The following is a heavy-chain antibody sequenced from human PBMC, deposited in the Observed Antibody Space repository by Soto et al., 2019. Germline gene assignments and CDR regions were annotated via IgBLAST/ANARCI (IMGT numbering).Heavy chain of an antibody. CDR2: ISYGGSST. D-gene: IGHD3-10*01. CDR3: AKDFLYGSGSYYSQRYYYMDV. V-gene: IGHV3-33*06. J-gene: IGHJ6*03. CDR1: GFTFSSYG. Sequence: GGSLRLSCAASGFTFSSYGMHWVRQAPGEGLEWVAVISYGGSSTYYADSVKGRFTISRDNSKNTLYLQMNSLRAEDTAVHYCAKDFLYGSGSYYSQRYYYMDVWGKGTTVTVSS.